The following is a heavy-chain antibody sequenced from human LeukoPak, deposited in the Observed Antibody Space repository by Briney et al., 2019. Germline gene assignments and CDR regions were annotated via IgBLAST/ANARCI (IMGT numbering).Heavy chain of an antibody. D-gene: IGHD2-2*01. Sequence: GGSLRLSCAASGFTFSTYTIHWVRQAPGKGLEWVAVISYDGSNKYYADSVKGRFTLSRDNSKDTLYLQMDSLRAEDTAVYSCARGYCSSTACPPCDYWGQGALVTVSS. J-gene: IGHJ4*02. V-gene: IGHV3-30*04. CDR2: ISYDGSNK. CDR3: ARGYCSSTACPPCDY. CDR1: GFTFSTYT.